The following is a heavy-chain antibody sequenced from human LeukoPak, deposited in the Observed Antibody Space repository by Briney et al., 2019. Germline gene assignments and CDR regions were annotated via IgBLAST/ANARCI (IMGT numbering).Heavy chain of an antibody. Sequence: GGSLRLSCAASGFTVSSNYMSWVRQAPGKGLEWVSVIYSGGSTYYADSVKGRFTISRDNSKITLYLQMNSLRAEDTAVYYCARGEFDCSSTSCFYYFDYWGQGTLVTVSS. J-gene: IGHJ4*02. CDR1: GFTVSSNY. CDR3: ARGEFDCSSTSCFYYFDY. CDR2: IYSGGST. V-gene: IGHV3-53*01. D-gene: IGHD2-2*01.